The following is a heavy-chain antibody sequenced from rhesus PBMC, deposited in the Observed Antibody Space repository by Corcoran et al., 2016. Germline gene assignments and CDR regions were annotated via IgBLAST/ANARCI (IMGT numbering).Heavy chain of an antibody. J-gene: IGHJ5-2*02. CDR1: GVTFSTYW. V-gene: IGHV3-119*01. Sequence: EVQLAESGGGLAQPGGSLRRSCAASGVTFSTYWMKCVRQVPGEGLELVSRISNDGYSISSSDSVKVRFTISRENAKNSLYLQMNGLRPEDTAVYYCAKDLVWNALDVWGRGVLVTVSS. CDR3: AKDLVWNALDV. CDR2: ISNDGYSI. D-gene: IGHD1-32*01.